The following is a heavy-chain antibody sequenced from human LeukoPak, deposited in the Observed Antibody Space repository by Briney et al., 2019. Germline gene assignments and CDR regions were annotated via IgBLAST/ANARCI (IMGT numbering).Heavy chain of an antibody. CDR2: INPNSGGT. Sequence: ASVKVSCKASGYTFTCYYMHWVRQAPGQGLEWMGWINPNSGGTNYAQKFQGRVTMTRDTSISTAYMELSRLRSDDTAVYYCARDLSIVVVTATLNYWGQGTLVTVSS. CDR3: ARDLSIVVVTATLNY. D-gene: IGHD2-21*02. CDR1: GYTFTCYY. V-gene: IGHV1-2*02. J-gene: IGHJ4*02.